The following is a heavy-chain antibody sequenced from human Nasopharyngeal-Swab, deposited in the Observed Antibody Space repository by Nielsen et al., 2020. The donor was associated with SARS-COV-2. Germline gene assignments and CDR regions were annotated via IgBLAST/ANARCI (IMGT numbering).Heavy chain of an antibody. D-gene: IGHD3/OR15-3a*01. J-gene: IGHJ4*02. CDR1: GFTFSNHA. Sequence: GESLKISCAASGFTFSNHATSWVRQAPGKGREWVSAVSGSSGSTFYSDSVKGRFTISRDNSRNTVFLQMNSLRAEDTAVYYCALTPPLGVGCNLLSLGLEYWGQGTRVAVSS. V-gene: IGHV3-23*01. CDR3: ALTPPLGVGCNLLSLGLEY. CDR2: VSGSSGST.